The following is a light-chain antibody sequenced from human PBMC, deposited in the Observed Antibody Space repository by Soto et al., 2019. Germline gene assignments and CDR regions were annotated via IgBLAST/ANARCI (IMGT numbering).Light chain of an antibody. J-gene: IGLJ1*01. CDR3: SSDTSSSNRV. CDR1: SSDVGGYNY. Sequence: QSALTQPASVSGSPGQSITISCTGTSSDVGGYNYVSWYQQHPGKSPKLMIYDVSNRPSGVSNRFSGSKSGNTASLTMSGLQAEDDSDYYCSSDTSSSNRVFGTGTKLTVL. CDR2: DVS. V-gene: IGLV2-14*01.